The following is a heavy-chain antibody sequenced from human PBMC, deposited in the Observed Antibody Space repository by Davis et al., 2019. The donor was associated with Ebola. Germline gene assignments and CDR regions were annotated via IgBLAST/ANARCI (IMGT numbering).Heavy chain of an antibody. CDR3: ATCGFCVSSSGIDY. J-gene: IGHJ4*02. V-gene: IGHV3-23*01. CDR1: GFTFRNYA. CDR2: ISGAGYNT. D-gene: IGHD6-19*01. Sequence: PGGSLRLSCEASGFTFRNYAMNWVRQGPGRGLEWVSGISGAGYNTYHADSVKGRFTISRDNSKNTLYLQMNSLSADDTAVYYCATCGFCVSSSGIDYRGQGTLVTVSS.